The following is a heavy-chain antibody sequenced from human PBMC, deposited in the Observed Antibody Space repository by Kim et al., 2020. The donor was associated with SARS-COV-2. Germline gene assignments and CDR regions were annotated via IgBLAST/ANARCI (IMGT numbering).Heavy chain of an antibody. J-gene: IGHJ5*02. Sequence: SETLSLTCAVSGDFVSSSHWWTWVRQTPVKGLEWIGEISHSGTTNYNPSLGSRVTISLDTFNNQFSLILNSVTAADTAIYYCARAFSSRREFDPWGQGTQVTVPS. CDR2: ISHSGTT. CDR3: ARAFSSRREFDP. CDR1: GDFVSSSHW. V-gene: IGHV4-4*02.